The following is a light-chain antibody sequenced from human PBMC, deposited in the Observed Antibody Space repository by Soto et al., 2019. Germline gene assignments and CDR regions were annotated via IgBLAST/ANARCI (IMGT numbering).Light chain of an antibody. J-gene: IGKJ1*01. Sequence: DIQMTQSPSSLSASVGDRVTITCRASQSISSYLNWYQQKPGKAPKLLIYAASSLQSGGPSRFSGGGSGTEFTLAMSSLQAEDFATYYCQQSYSTPRTFGQGTKLEIK. CDR1: QSISSY. CDR2: AAS. V-gene: IGKV1-39*01. CDR3: QQSYSTPRT.